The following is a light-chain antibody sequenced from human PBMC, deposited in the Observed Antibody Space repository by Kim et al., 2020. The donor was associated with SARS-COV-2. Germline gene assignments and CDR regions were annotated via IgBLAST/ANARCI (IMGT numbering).Light chain of an antibody. CDR1: SSDGGGYNY. V-gene: IGLV2-11*01. CDR3: CSYAGSYTYV. J-gene: IGLJ1*01. Sequence: GHSVTISCAGTSSDGGGYNYVSWYQQHPGKAPQLMIYDVSKRPSGVPDRFSGSKSGNTASLTISGLQAEDEADYYCCSYAGSYTYVFGTGTKVTVL. CDR2: DVS.